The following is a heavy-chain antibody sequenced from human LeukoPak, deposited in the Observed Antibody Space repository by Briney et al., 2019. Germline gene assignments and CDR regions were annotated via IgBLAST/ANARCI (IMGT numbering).Heavy chain of an antibody. Sequence: GGSLRLSCAASGFTFSSYAMSWVRQAPGKGLEWVSAISGSGGSTYYADSVKGRFTISRDNSKNTLYLQMNSLRAEDTAVYYCAKGASGGDGYNADAFDIWGQGQWSPSLQ. CDR3: AKGASGGDGYNADAFDI. J-gene: IGHJ3*02. CDR2: ISGSGGST. V-gene: IGHV3-23*01. D-gene: IGHD5-24*01. CDR1: GFTFSSYA.